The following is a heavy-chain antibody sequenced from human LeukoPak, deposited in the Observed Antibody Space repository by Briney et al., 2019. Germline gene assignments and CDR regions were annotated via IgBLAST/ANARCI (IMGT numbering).Heavy chain of an antibody. Sequence: GGSLRLSCAASGFTFSSYEMNWVRQAPGKGLEWVSYISSSGSTIYYADSVKGRFTISRDNAKNSLYLQMNSLRAEDTAVYYCAIRSHYGSGSYWVDYGMDVWGQGTTVTVSS. CDR3: AIRSHYGSGSYWVDYGMDV. V-gene: IGHV3-48*03. D-gene: IGHD3-10*01. CDR1: GFTFSSYE. CDR2: ISSSGSTI. J-gene: IGHJ6*02.